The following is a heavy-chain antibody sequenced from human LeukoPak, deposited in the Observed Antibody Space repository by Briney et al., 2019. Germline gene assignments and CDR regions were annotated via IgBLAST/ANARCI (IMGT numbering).Heavy chain of an antibody. J-gene: IGHJ4*02. CDR1: GFTVSSNY. Sequence: GGSLRLSCAASGFTVSSNYMSWVRQAPGKGLEWVSSISSSSSYIYYADSVKGRFTISRDNAKNSLYLQMNSLRAEDTAVYCCARAKGEYSSGWYAGYFDYWGQGTLVTVSS. V-gene: IGHV3-21*01. CDR3: ARAKGEYSSGWYAGYFDY. D-gene: IGHD6-19*01. CDR2: ISSSSSYI.